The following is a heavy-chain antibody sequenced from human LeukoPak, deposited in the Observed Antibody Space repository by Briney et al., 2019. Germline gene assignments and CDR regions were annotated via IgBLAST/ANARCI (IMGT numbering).Heavy chain of an antibody. V-gene: IGHV1-69*05. CDR3: ARGLQENLAWLTAFSAFDI. CDR2: IIPIFGTA. D-gene: IGHD6-19*01. J-gene: IGHJ3*02. CDR1: GGTFSSYA. Sequence: SVKVSCKASGGTFSSYAISWVRQAPGQGLEWMGGIIPIFGTANYAQKFQGRVTMTRDMSTSTAYMEMRSLRSDDTAVYYCARGLQENLAWLTAFSAFDIWGQGTMVTVSS.